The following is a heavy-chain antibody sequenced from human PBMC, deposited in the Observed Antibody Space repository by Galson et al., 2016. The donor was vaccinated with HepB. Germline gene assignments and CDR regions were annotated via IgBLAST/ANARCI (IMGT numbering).Heavy chain of an antibody. CDR1: GDSIISNAYS. CDR3: ARGPGWRGGGSIDS. V-gene: IGHV4-39*07. D-gene: IGHD3-16*01. CDR2: VYSSGSA. J-gene: IGHJ4*02. Sequence: SETLSLTCSVSGDSIISNAYSWAWIRRPPGKGLEWIGTVYSSGSAYYNPSLKNRVTMSLDTSEQEFSLKLTSVTAADTAVYYCARGPGWRGGGSIDSWGQGTLVTVSS.